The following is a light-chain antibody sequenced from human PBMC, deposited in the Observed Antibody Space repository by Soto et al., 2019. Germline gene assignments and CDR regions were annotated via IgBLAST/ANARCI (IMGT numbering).Light chain of an antibody. CDR3: QQYGSSPIT. CDR2: GAS. V-gene: IGKV3-20*01. Sequence: EIGFTQSPGTLSLSPGERATLSCRASPSVSSSQLAWYQQKPGQAPRLLMYGASSRATGIPDRLSGSGSGTDFTLTISRLEPEDFAVYYCQQYGSSPITFGQGTRLEIK. CDR1: PSVSSSQ. J-gene: IGKJ5*01.